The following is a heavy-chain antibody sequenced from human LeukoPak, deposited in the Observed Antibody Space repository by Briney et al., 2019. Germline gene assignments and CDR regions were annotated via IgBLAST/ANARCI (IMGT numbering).Heavy chain of an antibody. CDR1: GYTFTSYY. D-gene: IGHD2-15*01. CDR3: ARGGGPMTSYYYYGMDV. J-gene: IGHJ6*02. Sequence: ASVKVSCKASGYTFTSYYMHWVRQAPGQGLEWMGIINPSGGSTSYAQKSQGRVTMTRDTSTSTVYMELSSLRSEDTAVYYCARGGGPMTSYYYYGMDVWGQGTTVTVSS. V-gene: IGHV1-46*01. CDR2: INPSGGST.